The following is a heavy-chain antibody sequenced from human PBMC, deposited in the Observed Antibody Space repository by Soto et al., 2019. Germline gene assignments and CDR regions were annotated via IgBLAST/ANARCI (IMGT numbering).Heavy chain of an antibody. CDR1: GGSISSGGYY. V-gene: IGHV4-31*03. CDR3: ARDHITMVRGVIINQDYYYYGMDV. D-gene: IGHD3-10*01. CDR2: IYYSGST. Sequence: QVQLQESGPGLVKPSQTLSLTCSVSGGSISSGGYYWSWIRQHPGKGLEWIGYIYYSGSTYYNPSLKSRVNISVDTSKNQFSLKLSSVTAADTAVYYCARDHITMVRGVIINQDYYYYGMDVWGQGTTVTVSS. J-gene: IGHJ6*02.